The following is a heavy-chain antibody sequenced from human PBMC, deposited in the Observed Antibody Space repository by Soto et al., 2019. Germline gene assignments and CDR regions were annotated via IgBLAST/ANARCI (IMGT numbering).Heavy chain of an antibody. CDR1: GYSFTSYW. Sequence: PGESLKISCKGSGYSFTSYWISWVRQMPGKGLEWMGRIDPSDSYTNYSPSFQGHVTISADKSISTAYLQWSSLKASDTAMYYCARLAAYSNYGGAYLKVPLDYWGQGTLVTVSS. V-gene: IGHV5-10-1*01. D-gene: IGHD4-4*01. J-gene: IGHJ4*02. CDR2: IDPSDSYT. CDR3: ARLAAYSNYGGAYLKVPLDY.